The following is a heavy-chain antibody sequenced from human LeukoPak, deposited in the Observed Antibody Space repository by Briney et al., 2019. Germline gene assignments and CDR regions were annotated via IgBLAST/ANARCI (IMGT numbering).Heavy chain of an antibody. V-gene: IGHV3-21*01. CDR2: ISSSSSYI. J-gene: IGHJ4*02. Sequence: GGSLRLSCAAPGFTFSSYSMNWVRQAPGKGLEWVSSISSSSSYIYYADSVKGRFTISRDNAKNSLYLQMNSLRAEDTAVYYCARDDYDFWSGYSRRGVFDYWGQGTLVTVSS. D-gene: IGHD3-3*01. CDR1: GFTFSSYS. CDR3: ARDDYDFWSGYSRRGVFDY.